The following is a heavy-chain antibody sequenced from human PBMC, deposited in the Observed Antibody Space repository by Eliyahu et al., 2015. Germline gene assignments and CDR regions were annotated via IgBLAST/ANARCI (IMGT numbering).Heavy chain of an antibody. V-gene: IGHV1-46*03. D-gene: IGHD5-12*01. Sequence: QVQLVQSGAEVKKPGASVKVSCKASGYTFTSYYXXWVRQAPGQGLEWMGIINPSGGSTSYAQKFQGRVTMTRDTSTSTVYMELSSLRSEDTAVYYCARVHSGYAGVGTFDYWGQGTLVTVSS. CDR2: INPSGGST. CDR1: GYTFTSYY. CDR3: ARVHSGYAGVGTFDY. J-gene: IGHJ4*02.